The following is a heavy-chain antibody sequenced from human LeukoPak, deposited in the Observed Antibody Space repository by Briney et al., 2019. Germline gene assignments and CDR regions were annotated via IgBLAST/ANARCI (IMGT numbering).Heavy chain of an antibody. CDR2: VSYDGSNK. CDR1: GFTFSSYG. D-gene: IGHD6-13*01. J-gene: IGHJ4*02. CDR3: AKDPRIEAAAPDY. V-gene: IGHV3-30*18. Sequence: GGSLRLSCAASGFTFSSYGMHCVRQAPGKGLEWVAVVSYDGSNKYYADSVKGRFTISRDNSKNTLSLQMNSLRPEDTAVYYCAKDPRIEAAAPDYWGQGTLVTVSS.